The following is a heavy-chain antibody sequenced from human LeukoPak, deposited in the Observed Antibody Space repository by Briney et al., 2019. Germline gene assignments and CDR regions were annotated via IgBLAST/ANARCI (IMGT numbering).Heavy chain of an antibody. J-gene: IGHJ4*02. V-gene: IGHV4-30-4*01. CDR2: IYYSGST. CDR1: GGSISSGDYY. CDR3: ARALRYRWFGELLAGYYFDY. D-gene: IGHD3-10*01. Sequence: PSETLSLTCTVSGGSISSGDYYWSWIRQPPGKGLEWIGYIYYSGSTNYNPSLKSRVTISVDTSKNQFSLKLSSVTAADTAVYYCARALRYRWFGELLAGYYFDYWGQGTLVTVSS.